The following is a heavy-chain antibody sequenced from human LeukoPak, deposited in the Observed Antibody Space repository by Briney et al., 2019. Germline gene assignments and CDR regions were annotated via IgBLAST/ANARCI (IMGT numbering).Heavy chain of an antibody. Sequence: GGSLRLSCAASGFTFSSYSMNWVRQAPGKGLEWVSCISSSSSYIYYAGSVKGRFTISRDNAKNSLYLQMNSLRAEDTAVYYCARERVEYQLRSKREVYHFDYWGQGILVTVSS. J-gene: IGHJ4*02. CDR3: ARERVEYQLRSKREVYHFDY. CDR2: ISSSSSYI. V-gene: IGHV3-21*01. CDR1: GFTFSSYS. D-gene: IGHD2-2*01.